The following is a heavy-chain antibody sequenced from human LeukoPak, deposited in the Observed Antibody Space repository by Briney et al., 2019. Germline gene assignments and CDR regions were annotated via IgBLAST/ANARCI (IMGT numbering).Heavy chain of an antibody. CDR3: AKGPRGYGSGSYNYYYYGMDV. CDR2: ISHDGSNK. V-gene: IGHV3-30-3*01. Sequence: PGGSLRLSCAASGFTFSNYAMHWVRQAPGKGLEWVAVISHDGSNKFYADSVKGRFTISRDNSKNTLYLQLNSLRAEDTAVYYCAKGPRGYGSGSYNYYYYGMDVWGQGTTVTVSS. D-gene: IGHD3-10*01. CDR1: GFTFSNYA. J-gene: IGHJ6*02.